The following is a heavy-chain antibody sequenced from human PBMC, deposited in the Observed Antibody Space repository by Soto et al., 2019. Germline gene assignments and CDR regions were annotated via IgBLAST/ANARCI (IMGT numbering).Heavy chain of an antibody. V-gene: IGHV4-59*01. J-gene: IGHJ4*02. CDR3: ARGYRGNDY. CDR1: GGSISTSY. Sequence: QVQLQESGPGLVKPSETLSLTCTVSGGSISTSYWSWIRQPPGKGLEWIGYIYYSGSTNYNPSLNRRVTISLDTSKNQLSLKLSSVNDADTAVDYCARGYRGNDYWGQGTLVTVSS. D-gene: IGHD3-16*02. CDR2: IYYSGST.